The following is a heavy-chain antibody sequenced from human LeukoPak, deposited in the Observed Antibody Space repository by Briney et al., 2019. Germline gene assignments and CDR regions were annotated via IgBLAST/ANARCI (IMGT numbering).Heavy chain of an antibody. CDR2: ISGSGGST. CDR3: AKREEYDGFQH. D-gene: IGHD3-3*01. J-gene: IGHJ1*01. CDR1: GFTFSSYA. Sequence: GGSLRLSCAASGFTFSSYAMSRVRQAPGKGLEWVSAISGSGGSTYYADSAKGRLTISRDNSKNTLYLQMNSLRAEDAAVYYCAKREEYDGFQHWGQGTLVTVSS. V-gene: IGHV3-23*01.